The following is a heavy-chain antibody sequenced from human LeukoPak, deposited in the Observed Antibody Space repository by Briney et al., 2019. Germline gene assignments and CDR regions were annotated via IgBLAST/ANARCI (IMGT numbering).Heavy chain of an antibody. Sequence: PSETLSLTRAVSGGSISSGGYSWSWIRQPPGKGLGWIGYIYHSGSTNYNPSLKSRVTMSVDTSKNQFSLKLSSVTAADTAVYYCARTGYGSSRYMDVWGKGTTVSVSS. J-gene: IGHJ6*03. V-gene: IGHV4-30-2*01. D-gene: IGHD3-9*01. CDR3: ARTGYGSSRYMDV. CDR2: IYHSGST. CDR1: GGSISSGGYS.